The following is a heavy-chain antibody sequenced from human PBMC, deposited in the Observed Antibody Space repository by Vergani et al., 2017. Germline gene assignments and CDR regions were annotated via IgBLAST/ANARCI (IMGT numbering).Heavy chain of an antibody. D-gene: IGHD1-26*01. V-gene: IGHV3-30*03. CDR1: GFPFSDYG. CDR3: ARDQEERELLSFFDY. J-gene: IGHJ4*02. Sequence: QVQLVESGGGEVQPGRSLRLSCSAAGFPFSDYGVHWVRQAPGKGLEWVSVISYDGNKKNYADSVKGRFTISRDNSKNTLYLQMNSLRAEDTAVYYCARDQEERELLSFFDYWGQGTLVTVSS. CDR2: ISYDGNKK.